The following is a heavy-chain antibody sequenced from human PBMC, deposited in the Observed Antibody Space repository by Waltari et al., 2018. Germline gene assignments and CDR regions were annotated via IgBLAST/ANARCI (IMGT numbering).Heavy chain of an antibody. CDR1: GFTFSSYG. CDR3: ARETSHYYYFDY. Sequence: QVQLVESGGGVVQPGRSLRLSCAASGFTFSSYGLHWVRQAPGKVLECVAVIWCDGNNKYYADSVKGRFTISRDNSKNTLYLQMNSLRAEDTAVYYCARETSHYYYFDYWGQGTLVTVSS. J-gene: IGHJ4*02. CDR2: IWCDGNNK. D-gene: IGHD2-21*01. V-gene: IGHV3-33*01.